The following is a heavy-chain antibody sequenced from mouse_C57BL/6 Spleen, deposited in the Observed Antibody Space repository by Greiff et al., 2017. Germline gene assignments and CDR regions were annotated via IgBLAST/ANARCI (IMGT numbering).Heavy chain of an antibody. V-gene: IGHV1-52*01. Sequence: QVQLQQPGAELVRPGSSVKLSCKASGYTFTSYWMHWVKQRPIQGLEWIGNIDPSDSETHFNQKFKDKATLTVDKSSSTAYMQLSSLTSEDSAVYYCARGGYYYGSSPLAMDYWGQGTSVTVSS. CDR1: GYTFTSYW. CDR3: ARGGYYYGSSPLAMDY. CDR2: IDPSDSET. D-gene: IGHD1-1*01. J-gene: IGHJ4*01.